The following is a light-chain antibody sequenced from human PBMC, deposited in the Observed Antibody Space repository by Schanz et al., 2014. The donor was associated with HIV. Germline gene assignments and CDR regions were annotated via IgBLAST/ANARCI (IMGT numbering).Light chain of an antibody. CDR2: NSY. J-gene: IGLJ2*01. V-gene: IGLV1-44*01. CDR3: QSYDSSLRGVV. Sequence: QLVLTQPPSVSGTPGQRVTISCSVSRSNIGSNAVHSLHHLPGTAPTLLIYNSYHRPSGVPDRFSGSGSGTSASLAISGLQAEDEADYYCQSYDSSLRGVVFGGGTKLTVL. CDR1: RSNIGSNA.